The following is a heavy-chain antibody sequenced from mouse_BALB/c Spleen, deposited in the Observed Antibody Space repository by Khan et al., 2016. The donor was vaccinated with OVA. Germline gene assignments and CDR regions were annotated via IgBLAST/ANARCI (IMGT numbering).Heavy chain of an antibody. J-gene: IGHJ1*01. CDR2: ISYDGSN. Sequence: EVQLQESGPGLVKPSQSLSLTCSVTGYSITSGYRWNWIRQFPGNKLEWMGCISYDGSNDYNPSLKNRISITRDTSKNQFFLRLNSVSTEDTGTYYCARGGAGVPYWYFDVWGAGTTVTVSS. D-gene: IGHD6-1*01. CDR3: ARGGAGVPYWYFDV. CDR1: GYSITSGYR. V-gene: IGHV3-6*02.